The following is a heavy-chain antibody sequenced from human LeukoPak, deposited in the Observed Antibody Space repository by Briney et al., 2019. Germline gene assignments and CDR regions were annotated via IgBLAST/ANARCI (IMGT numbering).Heavy chain of an antibody. Sequence: SETLSLTCAVYGGSFSGKYWTWIRQPPGKGLEWIGEITYSGSIYYNPSLKSRVTISVDTSKNQFSLKLNSVTAADTAVYYCARGLMTWGQGTLVTVSS. J-gene: IGHJ4*02. V-gene: IGHV4-34*01. CDR2: ITYSGSI. CDR1: GGSFSGKY. CDR3: ARGLMT.